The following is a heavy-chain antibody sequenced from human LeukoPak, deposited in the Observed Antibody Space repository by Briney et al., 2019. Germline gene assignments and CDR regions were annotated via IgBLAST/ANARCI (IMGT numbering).Heavy chain of an antibody. J-gene: IGHJ4*02. D-gene: IGHD2-21*02. CDR2: LYYDGSNQ. Sequence: GGSLRLSCAASGFTFSSYGMHWVRQAPGKGLEWVASLYYDGSNQNYADSVKGRFTIYRDNSKSTLYLQMNNLRTDDTAVYYCAKDCGGDCQVYKWGQGSLVTVSS. CDR3: AKDCGGDCQVYK. CDR1: GFTFSSYG. V-gene: IGHV3-30*02.